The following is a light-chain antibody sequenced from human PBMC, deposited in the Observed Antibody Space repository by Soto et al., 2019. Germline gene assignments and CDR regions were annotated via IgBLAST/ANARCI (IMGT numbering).Light chain of an antibody. J-gene: IGKJ1*01. V-gene: IGKV3-15*01. Sequence: ELVMTQSPATLSVSPGERATLSCRASQSVSSNLAWYQQKPGQAPRLLIYGASTRATGVPTRFSGSGSGTEFTLTVSSLQSEDFAVYYCQQYHNWWTFGQGTKVDIK. CDR3: QQYHNWWT. CDR1: QSVSSN. CDR2: GAS.